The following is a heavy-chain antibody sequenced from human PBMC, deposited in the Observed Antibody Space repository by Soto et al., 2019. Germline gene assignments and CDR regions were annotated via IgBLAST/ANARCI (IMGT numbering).Heavy chain of an antibody. Sequence: EVQLVESGGGLVQPGRSLRLSCAASGFTFDDYAMHWVRQRPGTGLEWVSGLSWNSASVAYTGSVKGRFTISRDNARNSLYLQMNSLRPDDTAGYYGVKDNRADRGAFDHWGQGILFTVAS. CDR2: LSWNSASV. CDR1: GFTFDDYA. J-gene: IGHJ4*02. D-gene: IGHD3-10*01. V-gene: IGHV3-9*01. CDR3: VKDNRADRGAFDH.